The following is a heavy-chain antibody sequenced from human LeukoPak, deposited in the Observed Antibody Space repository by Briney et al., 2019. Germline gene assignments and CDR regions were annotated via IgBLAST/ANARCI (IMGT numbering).Heavy chain of an antibody. CDR3: ARGYSNYPNY. CDR1: GGSFSGYY. Sequence: PSETLSLTCAVYGGSFSGYYWSWIRQPPGKGLEWIGEINHSGSTNYNPSLKSRVTISVDTPKNQFSLKLSSVTAADTAVYYCARGYSNYPNYWGQGTLVTVSS. CDR2: INHSGST. V-gene: IGHV4-34*01. D-gene: IGHD4-11*01. J-gene: IGHJ4*02.